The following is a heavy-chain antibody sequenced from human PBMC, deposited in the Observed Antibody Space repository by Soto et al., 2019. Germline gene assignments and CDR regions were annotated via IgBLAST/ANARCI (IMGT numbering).Heavy chain of an antibody. CDR3: VDGGGIGRPPVDP. Sequence: GAPQSPSYASSDFTCYSHAMCWVRQAPGKRLELVSGARGDCGAKYYAHSEDDRFTISSDNAKNTLWLQMNSLSAEDTAVHYWVDGGGIGRPPVDPWGQGTLVTVSS. D-gene: IGHD3-16*01. V-gene: IGHV3-23*01. J-gene: IGHJ5*02. CDR1: DFTCYSHA. CDR2: ARGDCGAK.